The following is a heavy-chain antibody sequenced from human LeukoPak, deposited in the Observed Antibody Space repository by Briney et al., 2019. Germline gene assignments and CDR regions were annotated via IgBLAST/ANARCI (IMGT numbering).Heavy chain of an antibody. J-gene: IGHJ4*02. V-gene: IGHV4-59*01. Sequence: SETLSLTCTVSGGSISSYYWSWNRQPPGKGLEWIGYIYYSGSTNFNPSLKSRVTISVDTSKNQFSLKLSSVTAADTAVYYCARGYGETSTRWGQRTLVTVSS. CDR3: ARGYGETSTR. CDR1: GGSISSYY. CDR2: IYYSGST. D-gene: IGHD4-17*01.